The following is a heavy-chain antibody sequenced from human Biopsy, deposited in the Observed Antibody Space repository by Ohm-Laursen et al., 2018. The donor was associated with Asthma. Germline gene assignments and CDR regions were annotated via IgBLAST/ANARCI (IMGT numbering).Heavy chain of an antibody. CDR2: IYYSGRT. V-gene: IGHV4-39*02. J-gene: IGHJ2*01. CDR1: GDAMSTSGSY. D-gene: IGHD6-6*01. CDR3: ARAVSSSSYWYFDL. Sequence: TLSLTCAVSGDAMSTSGSYWGWIRQSPGKGLEWIGSIYYSGRTYYNPSLESQVTISADTSKNHFSLKLTSVTAADTAVYYCARAVSSSSYWYFDLWGRGDLVTVSS.